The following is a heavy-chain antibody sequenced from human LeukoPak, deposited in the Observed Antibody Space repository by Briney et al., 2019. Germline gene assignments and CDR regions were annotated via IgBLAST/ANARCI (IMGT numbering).Heavy chain of an antibody. Sequence: EASVKVSCKASGYTFTGYYMHWVRQAPGQGLEWMGWINPNSGGTNYAQKFQGRVTMTRDTSISTAYMELSRLRSDDTAVYYCARVEWLVRGPWFDPWGQGTLVTVSS. J-gene: IGHJ5*02. D-gene: IGHD6-19*01. CDR1: GYTFTGYY. V-gene: IGHV1-2*02. CDR2: INPNSGGT. CDR3: ARVEWLVRGPWFDP.